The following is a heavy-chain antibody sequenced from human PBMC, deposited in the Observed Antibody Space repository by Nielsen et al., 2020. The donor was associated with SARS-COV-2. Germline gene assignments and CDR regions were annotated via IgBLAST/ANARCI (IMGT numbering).Heavy chain of an antibody. V-gene: IGHV4-31*03. CDR1: GGSMKTASYY. Sequence: SETQSLTCTVSGGSMKTASYYWSWIRQHPEWGLEWVGCIYHTGSTYYNAALESRVTISADMSENQFSLELTSLTAADTAVYYCARGIRPRHVFDIWGQGTMVTVSS. CDR3: ARGIRPRHVFDI. CDR2: IYHTGST. D-gene: IGHD1-14*01. J-gene: IGHJ3*02.